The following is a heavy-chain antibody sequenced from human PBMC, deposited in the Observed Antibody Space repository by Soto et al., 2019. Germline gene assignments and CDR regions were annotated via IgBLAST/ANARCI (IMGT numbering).Heavy chain of an antibody. V-gene: IGHV1-18*01. Sequence: QVQLVQSGAEVKKPGASVKVSCKASGYTFKTYGISWVRQAPGQGLEWMGWISVYNGNTFYAQRLQGRVTMTRDTSTNTAYMELRSLTSDDTAVYYCARDQAFYDFWSGIGEHRGQGTLVTVSS. J-gene: IGHJ1*01. CDR1: GYTFKTYG. D-gene: IGHD3-3*01. CDR3: ARDQAFYDFWSGIGEH. CDR2: ISVYNGNT.